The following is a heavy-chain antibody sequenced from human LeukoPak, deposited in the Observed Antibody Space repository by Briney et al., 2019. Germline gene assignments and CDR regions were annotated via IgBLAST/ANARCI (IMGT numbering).Heavy chain of an antibody. CDR1: GGSFSGYY. V-gene: IGHV4-34*01. Sequence: PSETLSLTCAVYGGSFSGYYWSWIRQPPGKGLEWIGEINHSGSTNYNPSLKSRVTISLDTSKNQFSLKLTSVTAADTAIYYCARVGGMTTINNAAFDIWGQGTMVTVSP. J-gene: IGHJ3*02. CDR3: ARVGGMTTINNAAFDI. CDR2: INHSGST. D-gene: IGHD4-4*01.